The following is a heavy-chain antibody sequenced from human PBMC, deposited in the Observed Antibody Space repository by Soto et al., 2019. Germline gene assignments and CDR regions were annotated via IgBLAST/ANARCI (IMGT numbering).Heavy chain of an antibody. CDR3: ARVRTIFGVALSTFFDY. CDR1: GGSISSGGYC. V-gene: IGHV4-31*03. D-gene: IGHD3-3*01. CDR2: ISNSGST. Sequence: PSETLSLTCTVSGGSISSGGYCWSWIRQHPGKGLEWIGYISNSGSTYYNSSLKSRVTISVDTSKNQFSLKLSSVTDADTAVYYCARVRTIFGVALSTFFDYWGQGTLVTVSS. J-gene: IGHJ4*02.